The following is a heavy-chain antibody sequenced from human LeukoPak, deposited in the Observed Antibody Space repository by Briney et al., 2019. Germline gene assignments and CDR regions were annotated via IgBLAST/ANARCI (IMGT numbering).Heavy chain of an antibody. D-gene: IGHD6-13*01. CDR3: AKDQQQLAAAFDY. CDR2: ISYSSSPI. J-gene: IGHJ4*02. Sequence: PGGSLRLSCAASGFTFSTYSMKWVRQAPGKGLECVSYISYSSSPIYYADSVKGRFTISRDNSKNTLYLQMNSLRAEDTAVYYCAKDQQQLAAAFDYWGQGTLVTVSS. V-gene: IGHV3-48*01. CDR1: GFTFSTYS.